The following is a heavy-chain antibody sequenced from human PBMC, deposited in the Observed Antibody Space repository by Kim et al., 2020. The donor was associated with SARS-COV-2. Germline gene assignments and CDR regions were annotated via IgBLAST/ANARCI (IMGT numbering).Heavy chain of an antibody. J-gene: IGHJ6*02. Sequence: ASVKVSCKASGYTFTSYGISWVRQAPGQGLEWMGGISAYNGNTNYAQKLQGRVTMTTDTSTSTAYMELRSLRSDDTAVYYCARGYGSGSYLRRYYYYGMDVWGQGPTVTVSS. V-gene: IGHV1-18*01. CDR1: GYTFTSYG. CDR3: ARGYGSGSYLRRYYYYGMDV. D-gene: IGHD3-10*01. CDR2: ISAYNGNT.